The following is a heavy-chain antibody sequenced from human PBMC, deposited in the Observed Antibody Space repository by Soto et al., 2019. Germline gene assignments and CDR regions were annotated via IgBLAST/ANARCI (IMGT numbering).Heavy chain of an antibody. CDR3: AHRPSGWYLFDY. D-gene: IGHD6-19*01. Sequence: SVKVSCKASGGTFSSYAISWVRQAPGQGLEWMGGIIPIFGTANYSPSLKARLTITKDTSKNQVVLTMTNMDPVDTATYYCAHRPSGWYLFDYWGQGTLVTVSS. CDR2: IIPIFGTA. CDR1: GGTFSSYA. J-gene: IGHJ4*02. V-gene: IGHV1-69*05.